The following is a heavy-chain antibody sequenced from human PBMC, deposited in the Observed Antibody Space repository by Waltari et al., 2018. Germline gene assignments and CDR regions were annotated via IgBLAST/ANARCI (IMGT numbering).Heavy chain of an antibody. CDR3: ARRPVVFDSGSSLDY. Sequence: QVQLQQWGAGLLKPSETLSLTCAVYGGSFSGYYWSWLRQPPGKGLEWIGEINHSGRTNYNPSLKSRVTISVDTSKNQFSRKLSAVTAADTAVYYCARRPVVFDSGSSLDYWGQGTLVTVSS. CDR1: GGSFSGYY. D-gene: IGHD1-26*01. J-gene: IGHJ4*02. V-gene: IGHV4-34*01. CDR2: INHSGRT.